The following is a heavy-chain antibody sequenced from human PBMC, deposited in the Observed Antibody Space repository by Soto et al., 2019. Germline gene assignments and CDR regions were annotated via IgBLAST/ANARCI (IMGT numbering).Heavy chain of an antibody. D-gene: IGHD2-2*01. CDR2: IRSKAYGGTT. CDR3: TRDNQLPWDEVTFPQH. J-gene: IGHJ1*01. Sequence: GGSLRLSCTASGFTFGDYAMSWFRQAPGKGLEWVGFIRSKAYGGTTEYAASVKGRFTISRDDSKSIAYLQMNSLKTEDTAVYYCTRDNQLPWDEVTFPQHWGQGTLVTVSS. V-gene: IGHV3-49*03. CDR1: GFTFGDYA.